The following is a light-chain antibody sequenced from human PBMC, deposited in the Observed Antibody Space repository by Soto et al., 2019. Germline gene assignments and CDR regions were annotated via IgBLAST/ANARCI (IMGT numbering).Light chain of an antibody. J-gene: IGKJ4*01. CDR3: HQLNRYPT. Sequence: IQVTQSPSSLSASVGDRITITCRASQGMSTYLAWYQQKPGKAPTLLFYAAYTLQSGVPSRFSGGGSGTDFTLTISSLQPEDFATYYCHQLNRYPTFGGGTKVEIK. V-gene: IGKV1-9*01. CDR1: QGMSTY. CDR2: AAY.